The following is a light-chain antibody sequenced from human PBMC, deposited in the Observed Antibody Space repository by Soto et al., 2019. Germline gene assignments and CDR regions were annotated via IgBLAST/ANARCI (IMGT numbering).Light chain of an antibody. CDR2: GAS. V-gene: IGKV3-15*01. J-gene: IGKJ2*01. CDR1: QSVTSG. Sequence: EIVLTQSPGTLSLSPGERATLSCRASQSVTSGYLAWYQQKPGQAPRLLIYGASTRATGIPARFSGSGSGTEFTLTISNLQSEDFALYYCQHYFNWPYTFGQGTKLEIK. CDR3: QHYFNWPYT.